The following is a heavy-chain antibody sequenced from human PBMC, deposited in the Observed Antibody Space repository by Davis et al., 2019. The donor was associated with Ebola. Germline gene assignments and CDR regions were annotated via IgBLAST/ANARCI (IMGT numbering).Heavy chain of an antibody. V-gene: IGHV1-2*04. J-gene: IGHJ6*02. Sequence: MPGGSLRLSCAASGFTFSGSAMHWVRQAPGQGLEWMGWINPNSGGTNYAQKFQGWVTMTRDTSISTAYMELSRLRSDDTAVYYCARDFDGMDVWGQGTTVTVSS. CDR3: ARDFDGMDV. CDR1: GFTFSGSA. D-gene: IGHD3-3*01. CDR2: INPNSGGT.